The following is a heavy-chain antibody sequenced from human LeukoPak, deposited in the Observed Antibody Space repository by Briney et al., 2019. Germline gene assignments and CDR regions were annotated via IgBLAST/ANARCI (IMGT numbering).Heavy chain of an antibody. J-gene: IGHJ4*02. CDR1: GFTFSSYW. Sequence: GGSMRLSCAASGFTFSSYWMSWVRQAPGKGLEWVANIKQDGSEKYYVDSVKGRFTISRDNAKNSLYLQMNSLRAEDTAVYYCARHESITIFGGGIFGFGGQGTLVTVSS. CDR2: IKQDGSEK. CDR3: ARHESITIFGGGIFGF. D-gene: IGHD3-3*01. V-gene: IGHV3-7*01.